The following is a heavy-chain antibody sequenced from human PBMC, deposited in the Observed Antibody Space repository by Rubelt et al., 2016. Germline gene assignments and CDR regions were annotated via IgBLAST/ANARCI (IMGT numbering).Heavy chain of an antibody. CDR3: AGSRGGAVDY. Sequence: QVQLQQSGPGLVKPSQTLSLTCAISGDSVSSDSAAWSWIRQSPSRGLEWLGRTYYRSKWYNEYAVFMKSRITINPDTSKNQFSLQLNSGTPVDTAVYYCAGSRGGAVDYWDQGTLVTVSS. J-gene: IGHJ4*02. D-gene: IGHD3-10*01. V-gene: IGHV6-1*01. CDR1: GDSVSSDSAA. CDR2: TYYRSKWYN.